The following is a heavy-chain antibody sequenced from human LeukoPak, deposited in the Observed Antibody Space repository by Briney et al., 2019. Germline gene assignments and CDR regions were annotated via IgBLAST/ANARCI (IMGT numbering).Heavy chain of an antibody. CDR3: AGLYYDINHSFDY. D-gene: IGHD3-22*01. V-gene: IGHV1-2*02. Sequence: ASVKVSCKASGYTFTAYYIHWVRQAPGQGLEWMGWINPTTRGTNYAQKFQGRVTMTGDTSISTVYMELSRLTSDDTAVYYCAGLYYDINHSFDYWGQGTPVTVSS. J-gene: IGHJ4*02. CDR2: INPTTRGT. CDR1: GYTFTAYY.